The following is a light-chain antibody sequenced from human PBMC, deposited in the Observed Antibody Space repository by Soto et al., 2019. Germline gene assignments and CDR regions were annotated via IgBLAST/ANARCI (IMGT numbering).Light chain of an antibody. Sequence: QSALTQPPSASGSPGQSVTISCTGTSSDVGGHNYVSWYQQRPGKAPKLIIYDNNKRPSGIPDRFSGSKSGTSATLGITGLQTGDEADYYCGTWDSSLSAHVFGTGTKLTVL. J-gene: IGLJ1*01. CDR3: GTWDSSLSAHV. CDR1: SSDVGGHNY. CDR2: DNN. V-gene: IGLV1-51*01.